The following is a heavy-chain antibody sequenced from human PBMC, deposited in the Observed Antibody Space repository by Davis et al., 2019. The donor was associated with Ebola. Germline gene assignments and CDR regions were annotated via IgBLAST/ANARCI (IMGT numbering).Heavy chain of an antibody. CDR2: ISYDGSNK. Sequence: PGGSLRLSCAASGFTFSSYAMHWVRQAPGKGLEWVAVISYDGSNKYYADSVKGRFTISRDNSKNTLYLQMNSLRAEDTAVYYCARGGSQKVLWFPPGWFDPWGQGTLVTVSS. CDR1: GFTFSSYA. D-gene: IGHD3-10*01. V-gene: IGHV3-30-3*01. J-gene: IGHJ5*02. CDR3: ARGGSQKVLWFPPGWFDP.